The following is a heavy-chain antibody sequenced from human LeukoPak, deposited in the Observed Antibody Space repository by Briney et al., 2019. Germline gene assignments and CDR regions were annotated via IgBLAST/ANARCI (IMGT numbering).Heavy chain of an antibody. CDR1: GGSISGHY. CDR2: IHYSGRP. Sequence: SETLSLTRTVSGGSISGHYWTWIQQPPGKGLEWIGQIHYSGRPDYNPSLKSRVTISVDTSKNQLSLKVTSVTGADTAVYYCARFGVDYDMDVWGQGTTVTVSS. CDR3: ARFGVDYDMDV. D-gene: IGHD3-16*01. V-gene: IGHV4-59*11. J-gene: IGHJ6*02.